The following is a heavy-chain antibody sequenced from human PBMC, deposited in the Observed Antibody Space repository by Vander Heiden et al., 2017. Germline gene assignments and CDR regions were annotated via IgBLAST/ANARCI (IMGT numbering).Heavy chain of an antibody. CDR2: INNNTGKP. D-gene: IGHD2-2*01. CDR3: ARTGYCSSTSCYAKHTGLDY. J-gene: IGHJ4*02. CDR1: GYTFTSYA. V-gene: IGHV7-4-1*02. Sequence: QVQLVQSGSELKKPGASVKVSCKASGYTFTSYAMNWVRQAPGQGLEWMGWINNNTGKPTDGQGFTGRFVFSLDTSVSTAYLQISSLKAEDTAVYYCARTGYCSSTSCYAKHTGLDYWGQGTLVTVSS.